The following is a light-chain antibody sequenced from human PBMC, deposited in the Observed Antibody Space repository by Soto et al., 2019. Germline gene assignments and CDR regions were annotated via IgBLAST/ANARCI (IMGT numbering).Light chain of an antibody. V-gene: IGKV3D-15*01. CDR1: QSVSSN. Sequence: EVVMTQSPATLSVSPGERATLSCRASQSVSSNLAWYQQKPGQAPRLLIYGASTMATGIPARFSGSGSGTDFTRTISSLQSEDFAVYYCQQYNNWPLYTFGQGTKLEIK. CDR2: GAS. CDR3: QQYNNWPLYT. J-gene: IGKJ2*01.